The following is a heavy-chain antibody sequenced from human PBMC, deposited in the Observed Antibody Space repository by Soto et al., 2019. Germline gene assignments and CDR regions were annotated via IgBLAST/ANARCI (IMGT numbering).Heavy chain of an antibody. Sequence: QVQLVQSGPEVKKPGSSVKVSCTASGGTLTSYTINWVRQAPGQGLEWMGRIIPLVEMANYAQKFQGRITISANTYTSAPYMELSSLRSEDTDVYFCARGDTSFDIWGRGTLITVSS. D-gene: IGHD3-10*01. CDR3: ARGDTSFDI. CDR1: GGTLTSYT. J-gene: IGHJ2*01. CDR2: IIPLVEMA. V-gene: IGHV1-69*02.